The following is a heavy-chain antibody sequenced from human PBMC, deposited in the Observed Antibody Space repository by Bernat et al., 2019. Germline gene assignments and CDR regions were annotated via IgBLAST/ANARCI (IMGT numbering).Heavy chain of an antibody. CDR3: AKLGRWELSAFDI. CDR1: GFTFSSYW. Sequence: EVQLVESGGGLVQPGGSLRLSCAASGFTFSSYWMSWVRQAPGKGLEWVANIKQDGSEKYYVDSVKGRFTISRDNSKNTLYLQMNSLRAEDTAVYYCAKLGRWELSAFDIWGQGTMVTVSS. J-gene: IGHJ3*02. CDR2: IKQDGSEK. V-gene: IGHV3-7*03. D-gene: IGHD1-26*01.